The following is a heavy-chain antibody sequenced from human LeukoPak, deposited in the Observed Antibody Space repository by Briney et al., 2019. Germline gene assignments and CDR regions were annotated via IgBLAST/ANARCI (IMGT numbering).Heavy chain of an antibody. D-gene: IGHD3-22*01. CDR2: IYYSGST. Sequence: SETLSLTCTVSGGSISSYYWSWIRQPPVKGLEWIGYIYYSGSTNYNPSLKSRVTISVGTSKNQFSLKLSSVTAADTAVYYCAREYYDSSGFSVECFQHWGQGTLVTVSS. V-gene: IGHV4-59*01. CDR3: AREYYDSSGFSVECFQH. J-gene: IGHJ1*01. CDR1: GGSISSYY.